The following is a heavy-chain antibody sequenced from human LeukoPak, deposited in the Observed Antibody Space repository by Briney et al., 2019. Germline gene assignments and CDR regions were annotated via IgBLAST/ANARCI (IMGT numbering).Heavy chain of an antibody. D-gene: IGHD2-2*01. Sequence: GESLKISCKGSGYSFTSYWIGWVRQMPGKGLEWMGIIYPGDSGTRYSPSFQGQVTISADKSISTAYLQWSSLKASDTAMYYCARAYCSSTSCYLASWYNWFDPWGQGTLVTVSS. CDR1: GYSFTSYW. CDR3: ARAYCSSTSCYLASWYNWFDP. V-gene: IGHV5-51*01. CDR2: IYPGDSGT. J-gene: IGHJ5*02.